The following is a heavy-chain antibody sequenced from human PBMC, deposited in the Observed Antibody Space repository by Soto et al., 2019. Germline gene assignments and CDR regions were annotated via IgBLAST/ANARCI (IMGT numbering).Heavy chain of an antibody. Sequence: KPSETLSLTCTVSGGSISSYYWSWIRQPPGKGLEWIGYIYYSGSTNYNPSLKSRVTISVDTSKNQFSLKLSSVTAADTAVYYCARGAVAGDYYYYYGMDVWGQGTTVTVSS. CDR1: GGSISSYY. CDR2: IYYSGST. CDR3: ARGAVAGDYYYYYGMDV. D-gene: IGHD6-19*01. V-gene: IGHV4-59*01. J-gene: IGHJ6*02.